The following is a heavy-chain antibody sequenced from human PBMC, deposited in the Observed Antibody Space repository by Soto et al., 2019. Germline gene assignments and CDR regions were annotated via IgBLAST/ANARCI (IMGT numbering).Heavy chain of an antibody. CDR3: AAVIPHTPYNSPHYFDH. D-gene: IGHD1-20*01. Sequence: SVEVSFKASCVTFINYAITWVRQAPGQGLEWMGGIIPLFATSNYAQKFLGRLTFTADESAGTAYMELSSLRSEDTAVYYCAAVIPHTPYNSPHYFDHWGQGTLVTVSS. CDR1: CVTFINYA. V-gene: IGHV1-69*13. CDR2: IIPLFATS. J-gene: IGHJ4*02.